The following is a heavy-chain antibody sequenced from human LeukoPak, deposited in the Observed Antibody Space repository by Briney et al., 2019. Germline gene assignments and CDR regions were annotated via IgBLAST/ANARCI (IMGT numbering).Heavy chain of an antibody. CDR1: GGSFSDYF. CDR2: INHSGST. Sequence: SETLSLTCAVYGGSFSDYFWSWIRQPPGKGLEWIGEINHSGSTNYNPSLKSRVTISVDTSKNQFSLKLSSVTAADTAVYYCARGPPAGSGLIWYFDLWGRGTLVTVSS. V-gene: IGHV4-34*01. D-gene: IGHD6-19*01. J-gene: IGHJ2*01. CDR3: ARGPPAGSGLIWYFDL.